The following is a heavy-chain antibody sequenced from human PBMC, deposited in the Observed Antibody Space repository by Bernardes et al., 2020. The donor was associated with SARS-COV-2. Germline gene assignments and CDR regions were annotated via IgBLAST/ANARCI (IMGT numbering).Heavy chain of an antibody. CDR2: VHYTGDP. Sequence: SETLSLSCSVSGGSLNSHYWSWIRQSPAKLLDWLGYVHYTGDPNSHPSLKTRLYMLVDTSQSQLSLRLRSVAAADTAIYYGARLTLRGFINYGEGAFDVWGQGAMVTVSS. CDR1: GGSLNSHY. CDR3: ARLTLRGFINYGEGAFDV. D-gene: IGHD3-10*01. J-gene: IGHJ3*01. V-gene: IGHV4-59*08.